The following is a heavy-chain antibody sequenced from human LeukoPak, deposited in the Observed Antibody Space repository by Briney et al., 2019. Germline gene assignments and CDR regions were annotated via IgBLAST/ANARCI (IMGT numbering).Heavy chain of an antibody. Sequence: SETLSLTCTVSGGPISPYYWSWIRQPPGKGLEWLGYIYYSGNTEYKPSLKSRVAMSVDTSKNQFSLRLSSVTAADTAVYYCARSTGSTMSIDYWGQGTLVTVSS. CDR3: ARSTGSTMSIDY. V-gene: IGHV4-59*01. J-gene: IGHJ4*02. CDR1: GGPISPYY. D-gene: IGHD3-10*02. CDR2: IYYSGNT.